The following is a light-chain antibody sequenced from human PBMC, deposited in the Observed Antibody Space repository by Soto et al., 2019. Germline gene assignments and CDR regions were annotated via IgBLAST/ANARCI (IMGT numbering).Light chain of an antibody. V-gene: IGKV1-39*01. J-gene: IGKJ1*01. CDR3: LQTYSIPLM. Sequence: DIQMTQFPSSLSASVGDRVTFTCRASQIIANYLNWYQQRPGKAPTLLISAASSLQSGVPSRFIGSGTGTEFTLTISCVHPADSATYYCLQTYSIPLMLGHGNKVEI. CDR2: AAS. CDR1: QIIANY.